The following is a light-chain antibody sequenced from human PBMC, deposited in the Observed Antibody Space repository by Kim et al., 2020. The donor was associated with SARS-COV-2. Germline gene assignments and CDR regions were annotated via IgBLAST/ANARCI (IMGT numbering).Light chain of an antibody. V-gene: IGLV2-18*02. CDR1: NSDVGDYNR. CDR3: SSYTSSRTWV. CDR2: EVS. Sequence: GQSVAIACTGTNSDVGDYNRVSWYQQPPGTAPKRMIYEVSSRPSGVPDRFSGAKSGNTASLTISGLQAEDEADYYCSSYTSSRTWVFGGGTQLTVL. J-gene: IGLJ3*02.